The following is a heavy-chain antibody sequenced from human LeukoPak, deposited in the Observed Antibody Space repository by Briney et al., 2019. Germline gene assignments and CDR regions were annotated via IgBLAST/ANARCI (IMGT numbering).Heavy chain of an antibody. CDR3: ARTFHYYDSSGYLYFFEY. J-gene: IGHJ4*02. D-gene: IGHD3-22*01. Sequence: ASVKVSCKASGYTFTSYGISWVRQAPGQGLEWMGWISPNNGYTNYVQNLQGRATMTTDTSTSTAYMELRSLRSDDTAVYYCARTFHYYDSSGYLYFFEYWGQGTLVTVSS. CDR1: GYTFTSYG. CDR2: ISPNNGYT. V-gene: IGHV1-18*01.